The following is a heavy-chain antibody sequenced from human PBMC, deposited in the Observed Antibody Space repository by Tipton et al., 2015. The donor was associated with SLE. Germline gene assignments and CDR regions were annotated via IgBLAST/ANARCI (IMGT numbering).Heavy chain of an antibody. J-gene: IGHJ4*02. D-gene: IGHD3-22*01. CDR3: ARDLRYYDSSGYDY. CDR1: GFTFSSYG. Sequence: GSLRLSCAASGFTFSSYGMHWVRQAPGKGLEWVAFIRYDGSNKYYADSVKGRFTISRDNSKNTLYLQMNSLRAEDTAVYYCARDLRYYDSSGYDYWGQGTLVTVSS. V-gene: IGHV3-30*02. CDR2: IRYDGSNK.